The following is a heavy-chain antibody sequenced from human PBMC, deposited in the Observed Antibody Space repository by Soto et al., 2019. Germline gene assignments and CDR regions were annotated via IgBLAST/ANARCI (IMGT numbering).Heavy chain of an antibody. CDR3: STALRRDSALGAY. Sequence: PWGSLRLSCAASGFPFIDAWMTWVRQAPGKGLQWIGRIRSNADGGTTDLAASVRGRFSISRDDSKDTLYLHMNSLEIHDTAVYFCSTALRRDSALGAYWGQGTLVTVSS. CDR2: IRSNADGGTT. V-gene: IGHV3-15*01. D-gene: IGHD3-16*01. J-gene: IGHJ4*02. CDR1: GFPFIDAW.